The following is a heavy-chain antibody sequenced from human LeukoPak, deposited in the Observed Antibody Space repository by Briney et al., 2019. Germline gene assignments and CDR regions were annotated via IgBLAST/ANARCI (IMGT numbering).Heavy chain of an antibody. Sequence: GESLKISCKGSGYSFTSYWIGWVRQMPGKGLEWMGIIYPGDSGTRYSPSFQGQVTSSADKSISTAYLQWSSLKASDTAMYYCARHLSGDYYDSSGYYIDYWGQGTLVTVSS. V-gene: IGHV5-51*01. CDR1: GYSFTSYW. CDR2: IYPGDSGT. J-gene: IGHJ4*02. CDR3: ARHLSGDYYDSSGYYIDY. D-gene: IGHD3-22*01.